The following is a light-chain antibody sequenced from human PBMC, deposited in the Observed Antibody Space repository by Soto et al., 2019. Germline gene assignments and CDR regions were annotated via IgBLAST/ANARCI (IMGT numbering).Light chain of an antibody. Sequence: DIQMTQYPSSLSASVGGKITITCRSSQNIVSYVNWYQQKPGKAPKLLIYAASSLQSGVPSRFSGRGSGTEFTLTISSLQPEDSATYYCQQSYRTPRVTFGQGTRLEIK. V-gene: IGKV1-39*01. J-gene: IGKJ5*01. CDR3: QQSYRTPRVT. CDR2: AAS. CDR1: QNIVSY.